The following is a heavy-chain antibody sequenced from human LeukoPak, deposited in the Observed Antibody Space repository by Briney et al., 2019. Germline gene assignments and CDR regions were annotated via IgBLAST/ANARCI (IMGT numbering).Heavy chain of an antibody. J-gene: IGHJ6*02. Sequence: GGSLRLSCAASGFTVSSNYMSWVRQAPGKGLEWVSVIYSGGSTYYADSVKGRFTISRHNSKNTLYLQMNSLRAEDTAVYYCARVREYCSGGSCTRYYYYYGMDAWGQGTTVTVSS. D-gene: IGHD2-15*01. CDR1: GFTVSSNY. CDR3: ARVREYCSGGSCTRYYYYYGMDA. CDR2: IYSGGST. V-gene: IGHV3-53*04.